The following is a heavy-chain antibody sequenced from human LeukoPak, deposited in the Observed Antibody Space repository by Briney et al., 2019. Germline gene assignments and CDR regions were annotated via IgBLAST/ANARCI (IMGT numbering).Heavy chain of an antibody. CDR3: ARVYSNSPDYYYMDV. V-gene: IGHV4-61*01. D-gene: IGHD4-11*01. J-gene: IGHJ6*03. CDR2: IYYSGST. Sequence: SETLSLTCTVSGYSIRSGYYWGWIRQPPGKGLEWIGYIYYSGSTNYNPSLKSRVTISVDTSKNQFSLKLSSVTAADTAVCYCARVYSNSPDYYYMDVWGKGTTVTISS. CDR1: GYSIRSGYY.